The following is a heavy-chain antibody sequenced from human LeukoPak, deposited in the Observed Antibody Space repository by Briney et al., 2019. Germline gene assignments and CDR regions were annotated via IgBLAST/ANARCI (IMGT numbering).Heavy chain of an antibody. V-gene: IGHV3-23*01. Sequence: GGTLRLSCAASGFTFRSYGMSWVRQAPGKGLQWVSTMSATGSDIHHADSVKGRFTISRDNSKNTLYLQMNSLRAEDTAVYYCAKDLVTWASGNWYFDLWGRGTLVTVSS. CDR3: AKDLVTWASGNWYFDL. D-gene: IGHD2-21*02. CDR2: MSATGSDI. J-gene: IGHJ2*01. CDR1: GFTFRSYG.